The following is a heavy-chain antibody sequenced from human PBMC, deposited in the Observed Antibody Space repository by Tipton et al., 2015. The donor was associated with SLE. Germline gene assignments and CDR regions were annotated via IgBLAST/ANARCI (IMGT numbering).Heavy chain of an antibody. CDR3: ARGRRRGFSSASAGDYFDP. CDR2: LYAGGST. CDR1: GFIFSTYA. J-gene: IGHJ5*02. V-gene: IGHV4-4*08. D-gene: IGHD3-16*01. Sequence: LRLSCPASGFIFSTYAMNGVRQSPGQGPEWVGSLYAGGSTHFHPSLKSRASISADASKNHFSLKLTSVTAADTAVYHCARGRRRGFSSASAGDYFDPWGPGTLVTVSS.